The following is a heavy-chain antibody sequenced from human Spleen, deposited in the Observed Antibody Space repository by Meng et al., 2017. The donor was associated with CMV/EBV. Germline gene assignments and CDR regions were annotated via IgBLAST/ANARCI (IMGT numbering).Heavy chain of an antibody. V-gene: IGHV3-48*04. D-gene: IGHD2-2*01. CDR2: ISSSSSSI. Sequence: GESLKISCAASGFTFSSYDMNWVRQAPGKGLEWVSYISSSSSSIYYADSVKGRFTISRDNAKNSLYLQMNSLRAEDTAVYYCAKGKGEYCSSTICYPFDYWGQGTLVTVSS. J-gene: IGHJ4*02. CDR3: AKGKGEYCSSTICYPFDY. CDR1: GFTFSSYD.